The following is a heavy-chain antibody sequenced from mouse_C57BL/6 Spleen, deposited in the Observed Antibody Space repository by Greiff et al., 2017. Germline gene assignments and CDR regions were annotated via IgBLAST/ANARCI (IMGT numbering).Heavy chain of an antibody. Sequence: QVQLQQPGAELVKPGASVKLSCKASGYTFTSYWMQWVKQRPGQGLEWIGEIDPSDSYTNYTQKFKGKATLTVDTSSSTAYMQLSSLTSEDSAVYYCARGYGSSFDYWGQGTTLTVSS. CDR3: ARGYGSSFDY. J-gene: IGHJ2*01. CDR1: GYTFTSYW. V-gene: IGHV1-50*01. D-gene: IGHD1-1*01. CDR2: IDPSDSYT.